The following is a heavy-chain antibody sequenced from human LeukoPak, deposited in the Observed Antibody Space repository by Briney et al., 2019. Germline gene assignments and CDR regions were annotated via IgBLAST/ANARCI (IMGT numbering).Heavy chain of an antibody. Sequence: GGSLTLSCEASGFTFSSHCMSWLRQAPGKGLEWVANIKQNGSEKYYVDSVKGRFTISRDNAKNSLNLQMSILRAADTAVYYCARVRIAVAVCAFDIWGQGTMVTVSS. CDR3: ARVRIAVAVCAFDI. J-gene: IGHJ3*02. CDR2: IKQNGSEK. CDR1: GFTFSSHC. V-gene: IGHV3-7*01. D-gene: IGHD6-19*01.